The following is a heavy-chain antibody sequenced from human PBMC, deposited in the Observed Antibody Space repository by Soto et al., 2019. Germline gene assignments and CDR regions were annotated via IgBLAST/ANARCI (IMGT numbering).Heavy chain of an antibody. Sequence: PSETLSLTCTVSGGSISSYYWSWIRQPPGKGLEWIGYIYYSGSTNYNPSLKSRVTISVDTSKNQFSLKLSSVTAADTAVYYCARHFSSGRTYYFDSWGQGALVTISS. D-gene: IGHD3-22*01. CDR3: ARHFSSGRTYYFDS. CDR1: GGSISSYY. V-gene: IGHV4-59*08. CDR2: IYYSGST. J-gene: IGHJ4*02.